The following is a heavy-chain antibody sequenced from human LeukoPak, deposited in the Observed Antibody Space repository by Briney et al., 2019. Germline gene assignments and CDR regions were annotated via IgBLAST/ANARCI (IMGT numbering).Heavy chain of an antibody. D-gene: IGHD3-10*01. CDR2: ISGGRDII. CDR3: TSYGSGQNYRYPFDF. Sequence: GGSLRLSCAXSGFAFERHDMNWVRQAPGKGPEWISHISGGRDIIAYAESVKGRFTISRDTAEYSLYLQMNSLRVEDTAVYYCTSYGSGQNYRYPFDFWGQGTLVTVSP. CDR1: GFAFERHD. V-gene: IGHV3-48*01. J-gene: IGHJ4*02.